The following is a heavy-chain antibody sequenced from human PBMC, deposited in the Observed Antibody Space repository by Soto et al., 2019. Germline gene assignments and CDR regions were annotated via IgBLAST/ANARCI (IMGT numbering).Heavy chain of an antibody. V-gene: IGHV4-39*02. Sequence: PSETLCVTCTLYGGSISTRNYYWGWVRQPPGKGLDWIGNIYYSGTTYYNPSLKSRVTISVDTSKNQFSLKLNSVTAADTAVYYCAREPATEKTEGVDFWGQGTLVTVSS. CDR3: AREPATEKTEGVDF. CDR2: IYYSGTT. J-gene: IGHJ4*02. CDR1: GGSISTRNYY. D-gene: IGHD1-1*01.